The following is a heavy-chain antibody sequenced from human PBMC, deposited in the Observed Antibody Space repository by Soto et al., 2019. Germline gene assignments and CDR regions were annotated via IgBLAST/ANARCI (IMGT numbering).Heavy chain of an antibody. CDR1: GFTFRSYA. D-gene: IGHD1-7*01. J-gene: IGHJ3*02. Sequence: PGGSLRLSCAASGFTFRSYAMNWVRQAPGKGLEWVSAISGSAGSTYYADSVKGRFTISRDTSKNTLYLQMNSLRAEDTAVYYCAKGNSWSPALVLDIWGQGTMDTVSS. CDR3: AKGNSWSPALVLDI. CDR2: ISGSAGST. V-gene: IGHV3-23*01.